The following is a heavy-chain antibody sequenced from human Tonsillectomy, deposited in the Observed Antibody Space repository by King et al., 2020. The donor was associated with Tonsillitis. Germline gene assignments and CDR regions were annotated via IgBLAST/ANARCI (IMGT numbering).Heavy chain of an antibody. Sequence: QLVQSGAEMKKPGASVKVSCKAPAYMFTTYGMSWVRQAPGQGPEWMAWINTYTGDTDYAQRLQGRVTVTRHTSTSTVYMELRSLTSDDTAIYYCARDQRVNRGYFXGWYXAYWGXGTLVTVSS. CDR2: INTYTGDT. CDR1: AYMFTTYG. V-gene: IGHV1-18*01. J-gene: IGHJ4*02. D-gene: IGHD6-19*01. CDR3: ARDQRVNRGYFXGWYXAY.